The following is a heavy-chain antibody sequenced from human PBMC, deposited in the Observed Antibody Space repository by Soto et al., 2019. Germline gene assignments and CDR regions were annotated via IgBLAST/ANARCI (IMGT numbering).Heavy chain of an antibody. CDR3: ARVPGYSSSWYRWFDP. J-gene: IGHJ5*02. CDR1: GYTFTSYA. Sequence: ASVKVSCKASGYTFTSYAMHWVRQAPGQRLEWMGWISAYNGNTNYSQKLQGRVTMTTDTSTSTAYMELRSLRSDDTAVYYCARVPGYSSSWYRWFDPWGQGTLVTVSS. V-gene: IGHV1-18*01. CDR2: ISAYNGNT. D-gene: IGHD6-13*01.